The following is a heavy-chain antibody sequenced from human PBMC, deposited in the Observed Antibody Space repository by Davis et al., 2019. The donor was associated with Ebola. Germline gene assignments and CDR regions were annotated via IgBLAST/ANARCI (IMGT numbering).Heavy chain of an antibody. D-gene: IGHD5-18*01. J-gene: IGHJ4*02. Sequence: GGSLRLSCTASGFTFSDYEMNWVRQTPEKGLEWVSYISPSASRMFYAESVKGRFTISRDDAKNSLFLQMSSLRVEDTAVYYCVPGTWIRGQGRLVTVSS. V-gene: IGHV3-48*03. CDR1: GFTFSDYE. CDR3: VPGTWI. CDR2: ISPSASRM.